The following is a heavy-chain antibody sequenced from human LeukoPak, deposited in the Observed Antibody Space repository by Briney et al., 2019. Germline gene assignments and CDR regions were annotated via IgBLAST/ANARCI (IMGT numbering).Heavy chain of an antibody. CDR3: ARDLSGGKLRYFDWLPPDY. CDR2: INPNAGTT. CDR1: GYTLTELS. D-gene: IGHD3-9*01. J-gene: IGHJ4*02. Sequence: ASVKVSCKVSGYTLTELSVHWVRQAPGKGLEWMGIINPNAGTTSYAQKFQGRVTVTRDTSTSTVYMELSSLRSEDTAVYYCARDLSGGKLRYFDWLPPDYWGQGTLVTVSS. V-gene: IGHV1-46*01.